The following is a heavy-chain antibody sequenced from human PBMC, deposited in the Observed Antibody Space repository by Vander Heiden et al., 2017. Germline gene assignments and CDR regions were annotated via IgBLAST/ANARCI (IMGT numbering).Heavy chain of an antibody. CDR1: GFTVSSNY. D-gene: IGHD5-18*01. J-gene: IGHJ4*02. CDR3: ARGHPRGYSYGPVDY. CDR2: IYSGGST. Sequence: EVQLVESGGGLIQPGGSLRLSCAASGFTVSSNYMSWVRQAPGKGLEWVSVIYSGGSTYYADSVKGRFTISRDNSKNTLYLQMNSLRAEDTAVYYCARGHPRGYSYGPVDYWGQGTLVTVSS. V-gene: IGHV3-53*01.